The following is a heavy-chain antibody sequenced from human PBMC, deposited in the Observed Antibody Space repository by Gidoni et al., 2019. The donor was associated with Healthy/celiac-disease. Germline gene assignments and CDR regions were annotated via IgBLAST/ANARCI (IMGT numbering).Heavy chain of an antibody. CDR2: IYYSGST. Sequence: QVQLQESGPGLVKPSETLSLTCTASGGSIRSHYWCWIRQPPGKGLEWVGYIYYSGSTNYNPSLKSRVTISVDTSKNQFSRRLSSVTAADTAVYYCARGGTYYDFWSGYYSGAIHGMDVWGQGTTVTVSS. CDR1: GGSIRSHY. CDR3: ARGGTYYDFWSGYYSGAIHGMDV. J-gene: IGHJ6*02. V-gene: IGHV4-59*11. D-gene: IGHD3-3*01.